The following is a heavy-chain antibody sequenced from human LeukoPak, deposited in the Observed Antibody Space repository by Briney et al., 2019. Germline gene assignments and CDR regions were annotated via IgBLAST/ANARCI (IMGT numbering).Heavy chain of an antibody. D-gene: IGHD1-26*01. V-gene: IGHV4-59*08. Sequence: PSETLSLTCTVSGAAISNYYWSWIRQPPGKGLAWMGYISYIGSTNYSPSLKSRVAISVDTSKNQISLNLHSVTAADTAVFYCARRSGTYAFDIWAKGQWPPSLQ. J-gene: IGHJ3*02. CDR1: GAAISNYY. CDR3: ARRSGTYAFDI. CDR2: ISYIGST.